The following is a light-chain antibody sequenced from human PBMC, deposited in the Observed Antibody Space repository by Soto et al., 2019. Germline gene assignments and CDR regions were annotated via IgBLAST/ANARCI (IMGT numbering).Light chain of an antibody. V-gene: IGLV2-11*01. CDR1: SSDVGGYNY. CDR3: CSYAGTYTLV. J-gene: IGLJ2*01. Sequence: QSVLTQPRSVSGSPGQSVTISCTGTSSDVGGYNYVSWYQQHPGKAPKLMIYDVSKRPSGVPDRFSGSKSGNTASQTISGLRAEDDADYFCCSYAGTYTLVFGGGTKVTVL. CDR2: DVS.